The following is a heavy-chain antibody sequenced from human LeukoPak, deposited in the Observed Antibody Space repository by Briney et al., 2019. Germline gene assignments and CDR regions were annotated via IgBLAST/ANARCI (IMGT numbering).Heavy chain of an antibody. Sequence: KPSETLSLTCAVYGGSFSGYYWSWIRQPPGKGLEWIGEINHSGSTNYNPSLKSRVTISVDTSKNQFSLKLSSVTAADTAVHYCARGRKVPYYDSSGYYGYWGQGTLVTVSS. CDR2: INHSGST. D-gene: IGHD3-22*01. V-gene: IGHV4-34*01. J-gene: IGHJ4*02. CDR1: GGSFSGYY. CDR3: ARGRKVPYYDSSGYYGY.